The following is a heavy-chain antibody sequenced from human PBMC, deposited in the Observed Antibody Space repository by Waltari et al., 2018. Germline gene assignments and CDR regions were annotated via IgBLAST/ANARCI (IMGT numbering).Heavy chain of an antibody. V-gene: IGHV4-4*07. J-gene: IGHJ4*02. CDR3: ARSIAAAGPTFDY. CDR2: IYTSGST. CDR1: GGSISSSS. Sequence: QVQLQASGPGLVKPSETLSLPCTVSGGSISSSSWPWLRQPAGKGLEWIGRIYTSGSTNYNPPLKSRVTMSVDTSKNQFSLKLSSVTAADTAVYYCARSIAAAGPTFDYWGQGTLVTVSS. D-gene: IGHD6-13*01.